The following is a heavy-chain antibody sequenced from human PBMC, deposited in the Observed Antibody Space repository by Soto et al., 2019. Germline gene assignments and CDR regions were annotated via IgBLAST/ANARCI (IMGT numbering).Heavy chain of an antibody. CDR2: ITSDTKTI. J-gene: IGHJ4*02. CDR3: ARSVEGHFDY. V-gene: IGHV3-48*02. CDR1: GFRFSIYS. D-gene: IGHD6-19*01. Sequence: DVQLVESGGNLVKPGGSLRLSCAASGFRFSIYSMNWVRQAPGKGLEWSAYITSDTKTIKYADSVKGRFTISRDNGKNSVYLQMNSLRDEDTAVYYCARSVEGHFDYWGQGTVVTVSA.